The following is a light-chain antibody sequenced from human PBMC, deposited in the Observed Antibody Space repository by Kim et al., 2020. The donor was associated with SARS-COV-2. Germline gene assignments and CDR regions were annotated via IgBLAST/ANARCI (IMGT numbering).Light chain of an antibody. CDR2: SAS. CDR1: QGITNS. V-gene: IGKV1-9*01. J-gene: IGKJ5*01. Sequence: DIQLTQSPSFLSASIGDRVTITCRASQGITNSLAWYQQKPGKAPRLLIYSASTLQGGVSSRFSGSGSGTVFTLTIGSLQPEDCAIYYCQQLNTYPITFGQGTRLEIK. CDR3: QQLNTYPIT.